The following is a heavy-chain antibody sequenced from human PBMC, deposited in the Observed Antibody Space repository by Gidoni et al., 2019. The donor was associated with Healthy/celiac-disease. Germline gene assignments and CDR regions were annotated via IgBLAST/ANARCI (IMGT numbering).Heavy chain of an antibody. CDR2: ISSSSSYI. D-gene: IGHD1-26*01. CDR1: GFTFSSDS. CDR3: ASGGSYYSPPY. Sequence: EVQLVESGGGLVKPGGSLRLSCAASGFTFSSDSMNWFRQAPGKGLEWVSSISSSSSYIYYADSGKGRFTISRDNAKNSLYLQMNSLRAEDTAVYYCASGGSYYSPPYWGQGTLVTVSS. V-gene: IGHV3-21*01. J-gene: IGHJ4*02.